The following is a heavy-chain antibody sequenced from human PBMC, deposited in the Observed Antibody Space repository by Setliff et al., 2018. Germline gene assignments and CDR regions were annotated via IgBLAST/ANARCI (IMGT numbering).Heavy chain of an antibody. V-gene: IGHV4-39*07. CDR2: IDYRGTI. CDR3: ARAPPGWSAYYYYYYMGV. CDR1: GGSISSSSYY. Sequence: SETLSLTCIVSGGSISSSSYYWGWIRQPPGKGLEWIGSIDYRGTIYYNPSLKSRVTISVDTSKNQVSLKLSSVTAADSAVYYCARAPPGWSAYYYYYYMGVWGKGTTVTVSS. D-gene: IGHD2-15*01. J-gene: IGHJ6*03.